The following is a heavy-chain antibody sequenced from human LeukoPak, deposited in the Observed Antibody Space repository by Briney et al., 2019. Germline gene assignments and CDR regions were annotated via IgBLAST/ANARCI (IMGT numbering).Heavy chain of an antibody. J-gene: IGHJ4*02. Sequence: PGGSLRLSCAASGFTFSSCEMNWVRQAPGKGLEWVSYISSSGSTIYYADSVKGRFTISRDNAKNSLYLQMNSLRAEDTAVYYCARDYYDSSGYLNFDYWGQGTPVTVSS. D-gene: IGHD3-22*01. V-gene: IGHV3-48*03. CDR3: ARDYYDSSGYLNFDY. CDR1: GFTFSSCE. CDR2: ISSSGSTI.